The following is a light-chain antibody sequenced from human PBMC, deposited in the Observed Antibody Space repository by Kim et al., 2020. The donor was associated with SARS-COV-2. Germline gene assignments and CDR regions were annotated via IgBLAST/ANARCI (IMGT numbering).Light chain of an antibody. CDR1: QSLSSR. Sequence: ASSAGDGVTTHGQSSQSLSSRLAWYQQKPGMAPKLLIYDATTLETGVPSRFSGSGSGTEFPLTVSSLQPDDLGTYYCQQYNDDRTFGRGTKVDIK. CDR3: QQYNDDRT. V-gene: IGKV1-5*01. J-gene: IGKJ1*01. CDR2: DAT.